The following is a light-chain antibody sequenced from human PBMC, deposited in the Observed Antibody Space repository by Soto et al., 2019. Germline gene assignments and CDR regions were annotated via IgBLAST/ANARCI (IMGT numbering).Light chain of an antibody. CDR3: QQYGSSPPRT. CDR2: DAS. J-gene: IGKJ1*01. V-gene: IGKV3-20*01. CDR1: QSVSSY. Sequence: EIVLTQSPATLSLSPGERATLSCRASQSVSSYLAWYQQKPGQAPRLLIYDASNRATDVPDRFSGSGSGADFTLSISRLEPEDFAVYYCQQYGSSPPRTFGQGTKVDIK.